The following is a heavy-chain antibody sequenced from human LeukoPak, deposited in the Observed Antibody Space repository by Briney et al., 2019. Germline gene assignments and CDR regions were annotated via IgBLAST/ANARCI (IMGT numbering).Heavy chain of an antibody. J-gene: IGHJ4*02. CDR1: GYTFISYG. CDR2: ISAYNGHT. CDR3: AREVRRAGRSEKSDY. D-gene: IGHD1-1*01. Sequence: ASVKVSCKASGYTFISYGMSWVRQAPGQGLEWMGWISAYNGHTNYAQKLQGRVTMTTDTSTSTAYMELRSLRSDDTAVYYCAREVRRAGRSEKSDYWGQGTLVTVSS. V-gene: IGHV1-18*04.